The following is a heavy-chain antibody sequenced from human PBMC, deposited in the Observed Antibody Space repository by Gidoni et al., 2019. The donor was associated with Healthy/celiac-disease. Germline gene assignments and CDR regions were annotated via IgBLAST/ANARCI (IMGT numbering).Heavy chain of an antibody. CDR1: GFTFSNAW. Sequence: EVQLVESGGGLVKPGGSLRLSCAASGFTFSNAWMSWVRQAPGKGLEWVGRIKSKTDGGTTDYAAPVKGRFTISRDDSKNTLYLQMNSLKTEDTAVYYCTTDPSSGWYGDKYYFDYWGQGTLVTVSS. CDR3: TTDPSSGWYGDKYYFDY. D-gene: IGHD6-19*01. V-gene: IGHV3-15*01. J-gene: IGHJ4*02. CDR2: IKSKTDGGTT.